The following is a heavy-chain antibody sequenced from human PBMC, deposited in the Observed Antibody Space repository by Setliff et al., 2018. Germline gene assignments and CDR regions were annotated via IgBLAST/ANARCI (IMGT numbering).Heavy chain of an antibody. CDR2: LFDGGSA. Sequence: PSETLSLTCAVSGYSISNGFYWGWIRQSPVKGLEWIGSLFDGGSAYYSPSLKSRASISLDASKNQFALKLTSATAADTAVYYCARDPGFRSGTWSLDLRGQGTQVTVSS. V-gene: IGHV4-38-2*02. CDR3: ARDPGFRSGTWSLDL. J-gene: IGHJ5*02. D-gene: IGHD3-10*01. CDR1: GYSISNGFY.